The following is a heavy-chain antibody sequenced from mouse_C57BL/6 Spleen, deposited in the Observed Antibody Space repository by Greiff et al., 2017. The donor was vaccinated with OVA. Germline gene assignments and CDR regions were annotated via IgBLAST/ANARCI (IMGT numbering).Heavy chain of an antibody. CDR3: ANSDGNYFDY. Sequence: QVQLQQPGAELVMPGASVKLSCKASGYTFTSYWMHWVKQRPGQGLEWIGEIDPADSYTNYNQKFKGKATLTVDKSSSTAYMQLSSLTSEDSAVCSCANSDGNYFDYWGQGTTLTVSS. J-gene: IGHJ2*01. V-gene: IGHV1-69*01. D-gene: IGHD2-1*01. CDR2: IDPADSYT. CDR1: GYTFTSYW.